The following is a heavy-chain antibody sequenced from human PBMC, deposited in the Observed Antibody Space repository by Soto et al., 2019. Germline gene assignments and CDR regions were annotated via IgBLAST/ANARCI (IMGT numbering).Heavy chain of an antibody. V-gene: IGHV3-11*01. CDR1: GFIFSDSY. CDR2: IATRTTAI. Sequence: QVQLVESGGGLVKPGGSLRLSCAASGFIFSDSYMTWIRQAPGKGLEWISFIATRTTAIYYADSVKGRFTISRDDANNSLFLQMNSLRAEDTAVYYCARILTVTSTTYAFDVWGQGTMVTVS. J-gene: IGHJ3*01. D-gene: IGHD4-17*01. CDR3: ARILTVTSTTYAFDV.